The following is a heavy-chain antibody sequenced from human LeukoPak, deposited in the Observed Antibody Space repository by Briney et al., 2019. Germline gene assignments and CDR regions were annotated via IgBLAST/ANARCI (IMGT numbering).Heavy chain of an antibody. CDR1: GGSFSGYY. J-gene: IGHJ6*02. Sequence: SETLSLTCAVYGGSFSGYYWSWIRQPPGKGLEWIGEINHSGSTNYNPSLKSRVTISVDTSKNQFSLKLSSVTAADTAAYYCARDGLSGSSTSCYYYGMDVWGQGTTVTVSS. CDR3: ARDGLSGSSTSCYYYGMDV. D-gene: IGHD2-2*01. CDR2: INHSGST. V-gene: IGHV4-34*01.